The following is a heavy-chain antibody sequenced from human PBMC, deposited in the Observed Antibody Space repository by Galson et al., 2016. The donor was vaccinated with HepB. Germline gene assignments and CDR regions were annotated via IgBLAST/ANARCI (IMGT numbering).Heavy chain of an antibody. CDR2: ISGNGGST. V-gene: IGHV3-23*01. J-gene: IGHJ5*02. D-gene: IGHD2-2*01. CDR3: AKGVCSTTSCYPGDWFDP. CDR1: GVTLRSYA. Sequence: SLRLSCAASGVTLRSYAMSWVRQAPGKGLEWVSVISGNGGSTYYADSVKGRLTISRDNPKNTLFLQMNSLRAEDTAVYYCAKGVCSTTSCYPGDWFDPWGQGTLVTVSS.